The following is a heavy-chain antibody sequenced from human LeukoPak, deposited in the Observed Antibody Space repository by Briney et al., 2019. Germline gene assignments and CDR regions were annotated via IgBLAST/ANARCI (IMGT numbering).Heavy chain of an antibody. J-gene: IGHJ4*02. V-gene: IGHV4-38-2*01. CDR2: IYHIGST. CDR1: GSSISRGYY. D-gene: IGHD3-10*01. Sequence: SAPLSLTFGFSGSSISRGYYWAWIRQPPGKGLEWIGTIYHIGSTYYTPSLGSRVTISVDTSKNEFSLNLKSVTAADTAVYYCARAGWIITSGIDYWGQGALVTVSS. CDR3: ARAGWIITSGIDY.